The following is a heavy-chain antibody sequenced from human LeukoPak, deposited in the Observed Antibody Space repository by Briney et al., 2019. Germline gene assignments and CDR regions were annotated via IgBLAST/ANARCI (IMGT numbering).Heavy chain of an antibody. CDR3: ARVAPHWNYPTMQGFDP. J-gene: IGHJ5*02. V-gene: IGHV1-8*03. Sequence: ASVKVSCKAAGYTFTSYDFNWARQATGQGREGRGWMNPNNGNTGYAQKFQGRVTISRNTSISTAYMELSSLRSEDTAVYYCARVAPHWNYPTMQGFDPWGQGTLVTVSS. D-gene: IGHD1-7*01. CDR2: MNPNNGNT. CDR1: GYTFTSYD.